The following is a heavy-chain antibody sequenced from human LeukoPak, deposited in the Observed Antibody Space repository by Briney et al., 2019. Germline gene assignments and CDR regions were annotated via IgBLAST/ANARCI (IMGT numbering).Heavy chain of an antibody. V-gene: IGHV3-9*01. J-gene: IGHJ5*02. CDR1: GFTFDDYA. Sequence: SLRLSCAASGFTFDDYAMHWVRQAPGKGLEWVSGISWNSGSMGYADSVKGRFTISRDNAKNSLYLQMNSLGAEDTALYYCAKDPRSSSWYPLNWFDPWGQGTLVTVSS. CDR2: ISWNSGSM. CDR3: AKDPRSSSWYPLNWFDP. D-gene: IGHD2-2*01.